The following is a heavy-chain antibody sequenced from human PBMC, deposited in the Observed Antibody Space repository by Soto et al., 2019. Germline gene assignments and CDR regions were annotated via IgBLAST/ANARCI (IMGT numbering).Heavy chain of an antibody. CDR2: IYSGGST. CDR1: GFTVSSNY. Sequence: EVQLVETGGGLIQPGGSLRLSCAASGFTVSSNYMSWVRQAPGKGLEWVSVIYSGGSTYYADSVKGRFTISRDNSKNTLYLQMNILRAEDTAVYYCARGGAIAVAGTAPFAYWGQGTLVTVSS. D-gene: IGHD6-19*01. CDR3: ARGGAIAVAGTAPFAY. J-gene: IGHJ4*02. V-gene: IGHV3-53*02.